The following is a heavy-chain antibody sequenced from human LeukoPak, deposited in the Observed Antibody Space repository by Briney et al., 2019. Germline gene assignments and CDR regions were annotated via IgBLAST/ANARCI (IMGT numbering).Heavy chain of an antibody. D-gene: IGHD3-22*01. Sequence: GESLNISCKGSGYSFTNYWIARVRQMPGKGLEWMGIIYPDDSDIKYSPSFQGQVTISADKSITTAYLQWSSLKASDTAMYYCARSRDSSGFYYLIWGQGTLVTVSS. J-gene: IGHJ4*02. V-gene: IGHV5-51*01. CDR3: ARSRDSSGFYYLI. CDR2: IYPDDSDI. CDR1: GYSFTNYW.